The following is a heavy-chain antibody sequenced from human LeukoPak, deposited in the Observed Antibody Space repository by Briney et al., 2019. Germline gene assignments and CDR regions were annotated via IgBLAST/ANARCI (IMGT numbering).Heavy chain of an antibody. CDR2: IYYSGST. Sequence: SETLSLTCTVSGGPISSYYWSWIRQHPGKGLEWIGYIYYSGSTNYNPSLKSRVTISVDTSKNQFSLKVRSVTAADTAGYYCARGAVAGTLYYGMDVWGQGTTVTVSS. CDR3: ARGAVAGTLYYGMDV. CDR1: GGPISSYY. J-gene: IGHJ6*02. D-gene: IGHD6-19*01. V-gene: IGHV4-59*01.